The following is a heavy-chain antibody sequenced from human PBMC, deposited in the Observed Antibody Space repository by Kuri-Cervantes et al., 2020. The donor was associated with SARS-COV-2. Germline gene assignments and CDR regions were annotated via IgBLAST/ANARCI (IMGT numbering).Heavy chain of an antibody. Sequence: GSLRLSCTVSGGSISSSGYYWLWTRQSPGKGLKWIGTIYNRGTTYYNPSLRSRVSISVDMSKNNFSLKLSSVTAAETAVYYCAREGGGAMITLGGAIFWGQGTLVTVSS. D-gene: IGHD3-16*01. CDR1: GGSISSSGYY. CDR3: AREGGGAMITLGGAIF. CDR2: IYNRGTT. V-gene: IGHV4-39*02. J-gene: IGHJ4*02.